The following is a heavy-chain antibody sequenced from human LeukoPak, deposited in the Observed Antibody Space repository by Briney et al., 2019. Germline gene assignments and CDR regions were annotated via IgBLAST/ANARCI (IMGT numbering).Heavy chain of an antibody. V-gene: IGHV1-24*01. D-gene: IGHD3-16*02. Sequence: ASVTVSCKVSGYTLTELSMHWVRQAPGKGLEWMGGFDPEDGETIYAQKFQGRVTMTEDTSTDTAYMELSSLRSEDTAVYYCATVLITFGGVIGHDAFDIWGQGTMVTVSS. J-gene: IGHJ3*02. CDR3: ATVLITFGGVIGHDAFDI. CDR2: FDPEDGET. CDR1: GYTLTELS.